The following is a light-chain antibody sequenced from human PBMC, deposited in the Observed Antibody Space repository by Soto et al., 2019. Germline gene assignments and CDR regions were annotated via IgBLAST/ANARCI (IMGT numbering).Light chain of an antibody. CDR1: SSDFGNFNY. Sequence: QSVLTQPASVSGSPGQSITISCTGASSDFGNFNYVSWYQQHPGKVPKLIIYEVTSRPSGVSNRCSGSKSDNTASLTIYGLQAEDEAYYYCSSYTGINTQLFGGGTKVTVL. CDR2: EVT. J-gene: IGLJ3*02. CDR3: SSYTGINTQL. V-gene: IGLV2-14*01.